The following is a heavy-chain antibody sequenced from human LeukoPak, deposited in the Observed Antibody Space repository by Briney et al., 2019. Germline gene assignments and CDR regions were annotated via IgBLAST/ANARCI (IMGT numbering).Heavy chain of an antibody. J-gene: IGHJ4*02. CDR1: GFTFDDYA. CDR3: AKAPILLWFGESYLGIDY. D-gene: IGHD3-10*01. V-gene: IGHV3-43D*04. CDR2: ISWDGGST. Sequence: GGSLRLSCAASGFTFDDYAMHWVRQAPGKGLEWVSLISWDGGSTYYADSVKGRFTISRDNSKNTLYLQMNSLRAEDTAAYYCAKAPILLWFGESYLGIDYWGQGTLVTVSS.